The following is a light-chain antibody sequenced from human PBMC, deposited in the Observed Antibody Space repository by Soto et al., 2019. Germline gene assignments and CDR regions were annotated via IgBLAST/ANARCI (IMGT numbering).Light chain of an antibody. V-gene: IGKV3-20*01. CDR1: QSIRSPF. CDR2: GAS. Sequence: EIVLTPSPATLSLSPGERATLSCRASQSIRSPFLAWYQQKPGQAPRLFIHGASSRATGIPDRFSGSGSGTDFTLTISRLEPEDFAVYYCGSDEWTFGQGTKVE. CDR3: GSDEWT. J-gene: IGKJ1*01.